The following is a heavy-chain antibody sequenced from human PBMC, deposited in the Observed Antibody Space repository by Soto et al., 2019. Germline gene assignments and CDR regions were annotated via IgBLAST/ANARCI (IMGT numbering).Heavy chain of an antibody. CDR3: ARDQGVAAAGITWFDP. CDR1: GASMNSYH. CDR2: IHSSGST. D-gene: IGHD6-13*01. Sequence: PSETLSLTCTVSGASMNSYHWSWIRQPAGKGLEWIGHIHSSGSTNYNLSLKSRVTMSVDTSKNQFSLRLMSLTAADTAVYYCARDQGVAAAGITWFDPWGQGSLVTVS. J-gene: IGHJ5*02. V-gene: IGHV4-4*07.